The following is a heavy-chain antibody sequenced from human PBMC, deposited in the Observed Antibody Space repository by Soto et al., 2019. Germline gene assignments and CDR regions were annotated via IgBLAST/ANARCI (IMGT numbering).Heavy chain of an antibody. V-gene: IGHV4-34*01. CDR1: GGSFSGYY. CDR2: INHSGST. Sequence: PSETLSLTCADYGGSFSGYYWSWIRQPPGKGLEWIGEINHSGSTNYNPSLKSRVTISVDTSKNQFSLKLSSVTAADTAVYYCARGRYFDWLLYYWFDPWGQGTLVTVSS. D-gene: IGHD3-9*01. CDR3: ARGRYFDWLLYYWFDP. J-gene: IGHJ5*02.